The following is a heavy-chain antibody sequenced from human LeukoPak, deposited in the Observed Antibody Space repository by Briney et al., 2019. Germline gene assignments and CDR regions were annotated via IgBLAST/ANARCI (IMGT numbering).Heavy chain of an antibody. D-gene: IGHD2-15*01. CDR1: GGSISSGGYS. CDR2: IYHSGST. J-gene: IGHJ4*02. CDR3: ARGRSIVVVVAANYMVDY. V-gene: IGHV4-30-2*01. Sequence: SQTLSLTCAVSGGSISSGGYSWSWIRQPPGKGLEWIGYIYHSGSTYYNPSLKSRVTISVDTSKNQFSLKLSSVTAADTAVYYCARGRSIVVVVAANYMVDYWGQGTLVTVSS.